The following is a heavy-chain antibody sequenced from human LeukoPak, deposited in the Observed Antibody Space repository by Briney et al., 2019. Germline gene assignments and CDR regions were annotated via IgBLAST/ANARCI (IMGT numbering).Heavy chain of an antibody. CDR2: IYYSGST. J-gene: IGHJ5*02. D-gene: IGHD6-13*01. V-gene: IGHV4-30-4*01. CDR1: GGSISSGDYY. CDR3: ARDFIAAVGRWFAP. Sequence: SETLSLTCTVSGGSISSGDYYWSWIRQPPGKGLEWIGYIYYSGSTYYNPSLKSRVTISVDTSKTQFSLKLSSVTAADTAVYYCARDFIAAVGRWFAPWGQGTLVTVSS.